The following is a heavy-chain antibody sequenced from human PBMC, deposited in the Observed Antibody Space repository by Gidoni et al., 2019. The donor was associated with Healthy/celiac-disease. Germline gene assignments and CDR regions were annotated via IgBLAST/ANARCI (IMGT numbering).Heavy chain of an antibody. J-gene: IGHJ4*02. V-gene: IGHV1-3*01. Sequence: QVQLVQSGAEVKKPGASVKVSCKASGYTFTSYAMHWVRQAPGQRLEWMGWINAGNGNTKYSQKFQGRVTITRDTSASTAYMELSSLRSEDTAVYYCARGSMYSSSWFPLDYWGQGTLVTVSS. CDR1: GYTFTSYA. CDR3: ARGSMYSSSWFPLDY. D-gene: IGHD6-13*01. CDR2: INAGNGNT.